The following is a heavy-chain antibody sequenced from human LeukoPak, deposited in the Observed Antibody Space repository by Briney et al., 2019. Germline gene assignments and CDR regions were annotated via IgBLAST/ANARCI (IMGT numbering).Heavy chain of an antibody. CDR1: GFTFSSYW. J-gene: IGHJ4*02. D-gene: IGHD3-22*01. Sequence: GGSLRLSCAASGFTFSSYWMSWVRQAPGKGLEWVSAISGSGGSTYYADSVKGRFTISRDNSKNTLYLQMNSLRAEDTAVYYCAKGIRPYYYDSSGYYYFDYWGQGTLVTVSS. CDR3: AKGIRPYYYDSSGYYYFDY. CDR2: ISGSGGST. V-gene: IGHV3-23*01.